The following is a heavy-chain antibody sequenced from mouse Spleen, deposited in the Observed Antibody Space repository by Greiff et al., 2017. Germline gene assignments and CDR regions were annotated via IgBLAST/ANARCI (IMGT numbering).Heavy chain of an antibody. Sequence: VHVKQSGAELVRPGASVKLSCTASGFNIKDDYMHWVKQRPEQGLEWIGWIDPENGDTEYASKFQGKATITADTSSNTAYLQLSSLTSEDTAVYYCTTHWDAYWGQGTLVTVSA. D-gene: IGHD4-1*01. V-gene: IGHV14-4*01. J-gene: IGHJ3*01. CDR1: GFNIKDDY. CDR3: TTHWDAY. CDR2: IDPENGDT.